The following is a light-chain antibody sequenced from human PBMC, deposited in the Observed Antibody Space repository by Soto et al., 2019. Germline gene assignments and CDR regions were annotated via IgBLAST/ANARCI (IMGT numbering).Light chain of an antibody. CDR3: QQYNNWPPIT. V-gene: IGKV3-15*01. J-gene: IGKJ5*01. Sequence: EIGMTQSPATLSVSPGERATLSCRASQSVSSNLAWYQQKPGQAPRLLIYGTSTRATAIPARFSGSGSGTEFTLTISSLQSEDFAVYFCQQYNNWPPITFGQGTRLEIK. CDR1: QSVSSN. CDR2: GTS.